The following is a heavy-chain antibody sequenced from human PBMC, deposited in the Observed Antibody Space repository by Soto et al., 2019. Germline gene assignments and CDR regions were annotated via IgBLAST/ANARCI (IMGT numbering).Heavy chain of an antibody. D-gene: IGHD3-10*01. J-gene: IGHJ4*01. CDR3: TRATYYRYYFDV. V-gene: IGHV4-59*01. Sequence: SETLSLTCTVSGGSINNYYLSWIRQSLGKGLEWIGYIYYSGTTNYNPSLKSRVTISIDRSENQFSLKVSSVTAADTAVYFCTRATYYRYYFDVWGHGTLVTVSS. CDR1: GGSINNYY. CDR2: IYYSGTT.